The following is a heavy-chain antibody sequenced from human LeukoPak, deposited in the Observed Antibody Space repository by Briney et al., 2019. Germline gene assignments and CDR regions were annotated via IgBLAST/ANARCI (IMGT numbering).Heavy chain of an antibody. J-gene: IGHJ4*02. D-gene: IGHD6-19*01. V-gene: IGHV3-7*01. CDR2: IKQDGSEK. Sequence: GGSLRLSCAASGFTFSSYWMTWVRQAPGKGLEWVANIKQDGSEKYYVDSVKGRFTISRDNAKSSLYLQMNSLRAEDTAEYFCARNLHRQWPNDYWGQGTQVTVSS. CDR3: ARNLHRQWPNDY. CDR1: GFTFSSYW.